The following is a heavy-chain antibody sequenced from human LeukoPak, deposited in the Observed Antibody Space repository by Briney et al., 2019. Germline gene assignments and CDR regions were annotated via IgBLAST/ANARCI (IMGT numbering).Heavy chain of an antibody. CDR1: GFTFSSYG. CDR3: ARDRGRYYDSRGFYWGYYFDS. CDR2: ISYDGSNK. Sequence: PGGSLRLSCAASGFTFSSYGMHWVRQAPGKGLEWVAVISYDGSNKYYADSVKGRFTISRDNSKNTPYLQMSSVRVDDTAVYYCARDRGRYYDSRGFYWGYYFDSWGQGILVTVST. D-gene: IGHD3-22*01. J-gene: IGHJ4*02. V-gene: IGHV3-30*03.